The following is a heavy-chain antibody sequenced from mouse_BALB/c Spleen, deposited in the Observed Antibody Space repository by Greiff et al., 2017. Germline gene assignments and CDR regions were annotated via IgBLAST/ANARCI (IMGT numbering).Heavy chain of an antibody. CDR2: IDPANGNT. CDR3: ARDGRPFDY. CDR1: GFNINDTY. Sequence: EVKLVESGAELVKPGASVKLSCTASGFNINDTYMHWVKQRPEQGLEWIGRIDPANGNTKYDPKFQGKATITADTSSNTAYLQLSSLTSEDTAVYYCARDGRPFDYWGQGTTLTVSS. J-gene: IGHJ2*01. V-gene: IGHV14-3*02. D-gene: IGHD1-2*01.